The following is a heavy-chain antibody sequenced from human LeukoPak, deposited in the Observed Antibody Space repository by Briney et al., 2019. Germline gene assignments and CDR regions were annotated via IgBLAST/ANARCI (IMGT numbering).Heavy chain of an antibody. J-gene: IGHJ4*02. CDR1: GGSISSGGYY. Sequence: PSETLSLTCTVSGGSISSGGYYWSWICQHPGKGLEWIGYIYYSGSTYYNPSLKSRVTISVDTSKNQFSLKLSSVTAADTAVYYCASSRPAAKSDPKPYHLDYWGQGTLVTVYS. D-gene: IGHD2-2*01. CDR3: ASSRPAAKSDPKPYHLDY. CDR2: IYYSGST. V-gene: IGHV4-31*03.